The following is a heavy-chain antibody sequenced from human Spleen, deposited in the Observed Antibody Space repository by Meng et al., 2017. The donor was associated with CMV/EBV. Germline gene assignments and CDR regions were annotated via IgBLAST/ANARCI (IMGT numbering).Heavy chain of an antibody. D-gene: IGHD3-3*01. V-gene: IGHV3-33*06. CDR1: GFSFNNYH. J-gene: IGHJ6*02. CDR2: IWYDGSKT. CDR3: AKYRVVFGVARRYYGLDV. Sequence: GESLKISCAASGFSFNNYHMNWVRQAPGKGLEFVALIWYDGSKTYYADSVKGRFTLSRDNSKDTLYLQMNSLRVEDTAVYYCAKYRVVFGVARRYYGLDVWGPGTAVTVSS.